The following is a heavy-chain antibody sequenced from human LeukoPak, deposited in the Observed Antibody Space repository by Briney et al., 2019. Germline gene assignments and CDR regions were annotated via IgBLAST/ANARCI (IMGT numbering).Heavy chain of an antibody. D-gene: IGHD5-12*01. Sequence: GGSLRLSCAASGFTFSSYGMHWVRQAPGKGLEWVAVIWYDESNQYYADSVKGRFTISRDNSKNTLYLQMNSLRAEDTAVYYCARDVGGYDPYYGMDVRGQGTTVIASS. CDR2: IWYDESNQ. J-gene: IGHJ6*02. CDR1: GFTFSSYG. CDR3: ARDVGGYDPYYGMDV. V-gene: IGHV3-33*01.